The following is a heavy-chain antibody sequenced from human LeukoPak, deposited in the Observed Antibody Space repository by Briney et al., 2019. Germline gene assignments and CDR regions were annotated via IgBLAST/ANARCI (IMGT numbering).Heavy chain of an antibody. J-gene: IGHJ5*02. Sequence: GGSLRLSCAASGFTFSSYSMNWVRQAPGKGLEWVSSISSSSSYIYYADSVKGRFTISRDNSKNTLYLQMNSLRAEDTAVYYCARDRDADQLHNWFDPWGQGTLVTVSS. V-gene: IGHV3-21*01. CDR2: ISSSSSYI. CDR1: GFTFSSYS. CDR3: ARDRDADQLHNWFDP. D-gene: IGHD2-2*01.